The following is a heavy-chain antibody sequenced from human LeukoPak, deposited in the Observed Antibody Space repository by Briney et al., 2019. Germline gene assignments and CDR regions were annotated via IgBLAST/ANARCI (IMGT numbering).Heavy chain of an antibody. V-gene: IGHV4-34*01. CDR2: INHSGST. CDR3: ARGMYSSSWYSFDY. CDR1: GGSFSGYY. J-gene: IGHJ4*02. D-gene: IGHD6-13*01. Sequence: SETLSLTCAVYGGSFSGYYWSWIRQPPGKWLGWIGEINHSGSTNYNPSLKSRVTISVDTSKNQFSLKLSSVTAADTAVYYCARGMYSSSWYSFDYWGQGTLVTVSS.